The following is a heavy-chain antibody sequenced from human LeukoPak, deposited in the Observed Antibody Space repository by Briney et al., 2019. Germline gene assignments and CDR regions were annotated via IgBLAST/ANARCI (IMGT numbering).Heavy chain of an antibody. V-gene: IGHV4-61*02. CDR1: GVSISSDNYY. CDR3: AREEYFDGSGYYFRYFDS. D-gene: IGHD3-22*01. J-gene: IGHJ4*02. CDR2: VYTGGSA. Sequence: PSQTLSLTCTVSGVSISSDNYYWTWIRQPAGKGLEWIGRVYTGGSANYNPSLKSRVTMSVDTSKNQFSLKLNSVTAADTALYYCAREEYFDGSGYYFRYFDSWGQGILVTVSS.